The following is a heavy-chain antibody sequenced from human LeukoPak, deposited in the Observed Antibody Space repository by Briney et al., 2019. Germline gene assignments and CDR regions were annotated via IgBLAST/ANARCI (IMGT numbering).Heavy chain of an antibody. CDR2: MNPNSGDT. J-gene: IGHJ6*03. CDR1: GYTFTSYD. D-gene: IGHD1-14*01. Sequence: ASVKVSCKASGYTFTSYDINWVRQATGQGLEWMGWMNPNSGDTNYAQKFQGRVTMTRDTSISTAYMELSRLRSDDTAVYYCARDRTRYYYYSYMDVWGKGTAVTISS. V-gene: IGHV1-2*02. CDR3: ARDRTRYYYYSYMDV.